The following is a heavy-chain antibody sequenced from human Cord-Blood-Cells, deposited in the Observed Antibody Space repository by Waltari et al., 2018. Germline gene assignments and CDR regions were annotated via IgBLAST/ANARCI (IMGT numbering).Heavy chain of an antibody. CDR2: IRSSSSYI. D-gene: IGHD4-4*01. CDR1: GFTFSSYS. V-gene: IGHV3-21*01. Sequence: EVQLVESGGGLVKPGGSLRLSCAASGFTFSSYSMNWVRQAPGKGLEWVSSIRSSSSYIYYADSVKGRFTISRDNAKNSRYLQMNSLRAEDTAVYYCARDPVTTVTYYFDYWGQGTLVTVSS. J-gene: IGHJ4*02. CDR3: ARDPVTTVTYYFDY.